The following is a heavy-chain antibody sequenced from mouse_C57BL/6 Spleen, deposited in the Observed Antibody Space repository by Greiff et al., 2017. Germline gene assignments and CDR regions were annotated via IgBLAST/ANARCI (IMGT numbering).Heavy chain of an antibody. CDR2: ISDGGSYT. D-gene: IGHD1-1*01. V-gene: IGHV5-4*01. Sequence: EVKLQESGGGLVKPGGSLKLSCAASGFTFSSYAMSWVRQTPEKRLEWVATISDGGSYTYYPDNVQGRFTISRDNAKNNLYLQMSHLKSEDTAMYYCSRDRNYYCSSFAYWGQGTLVTVSA. CDR1: GFTFSSYA. J-gene: IGHJ3*01. CDR3: SRDRNYYCSSFAY.